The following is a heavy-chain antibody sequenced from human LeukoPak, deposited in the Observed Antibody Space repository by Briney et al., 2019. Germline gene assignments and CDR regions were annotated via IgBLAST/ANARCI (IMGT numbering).Heavy chain of an antibody. J-gene: IGHJ3*02. D-gene: IGHD3-3*01. CDR1: GFTFSSYS. Sequence: GGSLRLSCAASGFTFSSYSMNWVRQAPGKGLEWVSYISSSSSTIYYADSVKGRFTISRDNSKNMLHLQMNSLRVEDTAVYYCARDLPGITIFGAFDIWGQGTMVTVSS. CDR2: ISSSSSTI. V-gene: IGHV3-48*01. CDR3: ARDLPGITIFGAFDI.